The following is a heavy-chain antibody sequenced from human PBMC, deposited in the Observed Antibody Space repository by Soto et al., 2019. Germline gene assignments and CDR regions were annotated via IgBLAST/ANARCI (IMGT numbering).Heavy chain of an antibody. J-gene: IGHJ6*02. CDR1: GYTFTSYG. CDR3: ARVTREIIIVGLDV. CDR2: ISGNTGKT. D-gene: IGHD2-21*01. Sequence: QVQLVQSGAEVKKPGASVKVSCKASGYTFTSYGISWVRQAPGQGLEWMGWISGNTGKTNYAQKSQGRVTITTDTSTSTGYMELRSLKSDDTAMYYCARVTREIIIVGLDVWGQGTTVTVSS. V-gene: IGHV1-18*04.